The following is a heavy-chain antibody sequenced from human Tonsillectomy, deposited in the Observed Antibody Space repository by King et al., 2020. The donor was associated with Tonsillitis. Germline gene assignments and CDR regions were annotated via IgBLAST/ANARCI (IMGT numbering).Heavy chain of an antibody. CDR2: ISYDGSN. D-gene: IGHD3-10*01. CDR1: GFTFSSYG. J-gene: IGHJ6*02. V-gene: IGHV3-33*05. Sequence: VQLVESGGGVVQPGRSLRLSCAASGFTFSSYGMHWVRQAPGKGLEWVAVISYDGSNYADSMKGRFTISRDNSKNTLYLQMNSLRAEDTAVYYCARTNIEYYYGSGSDYNVPYGMDVWGQGTTVTVSS. CDR3: ARTNIEYYYGSGSDYNVPYGMDV.